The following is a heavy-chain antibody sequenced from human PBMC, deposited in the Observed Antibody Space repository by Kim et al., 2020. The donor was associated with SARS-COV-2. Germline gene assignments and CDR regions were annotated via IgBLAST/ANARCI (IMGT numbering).Heavy chain of an antibody. Sequence: YNPAPKSRVTISVATSKSQFSLKLSAVTAADTAVYYCARAATVTRAVDYWGQGTLVTVSS. V-gene: IGHV4-30-2*04. CDR3: ARAATVTRAVDY. J-gene: IGHJ4*02. D-gene: IGHD4-17*01.